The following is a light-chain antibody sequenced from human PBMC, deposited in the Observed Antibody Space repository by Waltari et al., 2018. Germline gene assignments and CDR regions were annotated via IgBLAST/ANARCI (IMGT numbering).Light chain of an antibody. Sequence: IQMTQSPSSVSASVRDGVTITCRASRDITTWLAWYQQKPGEAPKLLIYAASNLESGVPSRFSGGGSGTEFTLTISSLQPEDFATYYCQQADSFPLTFGGGTKVESK. CDR1: RDITTW. V-gene: IGKV1-12*01. J-gene: IGKJ4*01. CDR2: AAS. CDR3: QQADSFPLT.